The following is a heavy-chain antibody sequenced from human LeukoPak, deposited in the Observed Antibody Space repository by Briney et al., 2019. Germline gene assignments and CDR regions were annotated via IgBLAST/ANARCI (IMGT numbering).Heavy chain of an antibody. J-gene: IGHJ3*02. V-gene: IGHV1-18*01. D-gene: IGHD1-26*01. CDR3: ARNHIVGAAHDAFDI. CDR2: ISAYNGNT. CDR1: GYTFTSYG. Sequence: ASVKVSCKASGYTFTSYGISWVRQAPGQGLEWMGWISAYNGNTNYAQKLQGRVTMTTDTSTSTAYMELRRLRSDDTAVYYCARNHIVGAAHDAFDIWGQGTMVTVSS.